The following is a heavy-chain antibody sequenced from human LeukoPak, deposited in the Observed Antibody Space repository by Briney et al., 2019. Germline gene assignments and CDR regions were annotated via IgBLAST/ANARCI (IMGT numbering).Heavy chain of an antibody. D-gene: IGHD3-3*01. CDR1: GGSISSYY. V-gene: IGHV4-4*07. Sequence: PSETLSLTCTVSGGSISSYYWSWIRQPAGKGLEWIGRIYTSGSTNYNPSLKSRVTMSVDTSKNQFSLKLSSVTAADTAVYYCARRTEYDFWSGTNAFDIWGQGTMVTVSS. CDR3: ARRTEYDFWSGTNAFDI. J-gene: IGHJ3*02. CDR2: IYTSGST.